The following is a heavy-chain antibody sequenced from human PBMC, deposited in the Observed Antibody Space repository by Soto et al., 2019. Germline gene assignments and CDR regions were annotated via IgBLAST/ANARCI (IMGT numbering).Heavy chain of an antibody. J-gene: IGHJ6*02. D-gene: IGHD2-2*01. V-gene: IGHV1-46*01. Sequence: QVQLVQSGAEVKKPGASVKVSCKASGYTFTSYYMHWVRQAPGQGLEWMGIIKPSGGSTSYAQKFQVRVTMTRDTTTSTVHMEMSSLRSEDTAVYYCARDGVVPAAHYGMDVWGQGTTVTVSS. CDR3: ARDGVVPAAHYGMDV. CDR1: GYTFTSYY. CDR2: IKPSGGST.